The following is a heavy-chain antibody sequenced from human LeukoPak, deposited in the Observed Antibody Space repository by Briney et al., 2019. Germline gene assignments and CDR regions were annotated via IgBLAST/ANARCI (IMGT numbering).Heavy chain of an antibody. CDR2: ISYDGSTK. V-gene: IGHV3-30*03. CDR1: GFTFSSYG. J-gene: IGHJ4*02. Sequence: PGRSLRLSCAASGFTFSSYGMHWVRQAPGKGLEWVAFISYDGSTKTDVDSVTGRVTISRDNSKNTVYLQMNSLRAEDTALYYCGRDVSGSYSFDSLGQGTLVTVSS. D-gene: IGHD1-26*01. CDR3: GRDVSGSYSFDS.